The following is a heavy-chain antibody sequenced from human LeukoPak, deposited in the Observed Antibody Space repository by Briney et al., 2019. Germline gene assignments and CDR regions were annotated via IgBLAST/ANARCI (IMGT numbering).Heavy chain of an antibody. CDR2: IHPNTGGT. Sequence: GASVKVSCKASGCTFTGHYIHWVRQAPGQGLEWMGWIHPNTGGTKYAQKFQGRVTMTRDTSSSTAYMELSSLRSADTAVYYCASEYKYDSSGANAFDIWGQGTMVTVSS. J-gene: IGHJ3*02. V-gene: IGHV1-2*02. D-gene: IGHD3-22*01. CDR3: ASEYKYDSSGANAFDI. CDR1: GCTFTGHY.